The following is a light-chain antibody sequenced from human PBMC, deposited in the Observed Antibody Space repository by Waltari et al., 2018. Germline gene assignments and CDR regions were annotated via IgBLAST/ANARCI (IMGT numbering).Light chain of an antibody. J-gene: IGKJ1*01. CDR1: QSVRGS. Sequence: EIVLTQSPGTLSLSQGERATLSCRASQSVRGSLAWYQQKAGQAPRLLIYGASSRATGIPDRFSGSGSGTDFSLTISRLEPEDFAVYYCQHYVRLPATFGQGTKVEI. V-gene: IGKV3-20*01. CDR3: QHYVRLPAT. CDR2: GAS.